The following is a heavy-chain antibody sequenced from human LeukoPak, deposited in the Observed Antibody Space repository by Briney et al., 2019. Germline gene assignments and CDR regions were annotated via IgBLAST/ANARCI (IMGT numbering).Heavy chain of an antibody. J-gene: IGHJ4*02. Sequence: SETLSLTCAVYGGSFSGYYWSWIRQPPGKGLEWIGEINHSGSTNYNPSLKSRVTISVDTSKNQFSLKLSSVAAADTAVYYCARGTAMVTVDYGGQETLVTVPS. CDR1: GGSFSGYY. CDR2: INHSGST. D-gene: IGHD5-18*01. V-gene: IGHV4-34*01. CDR3: ARGTAMVTVDY.